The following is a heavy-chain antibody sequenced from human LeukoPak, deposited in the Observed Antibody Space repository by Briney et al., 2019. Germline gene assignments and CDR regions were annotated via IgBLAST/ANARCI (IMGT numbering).Heavy chain of an antibody. D-gene: IGHD3-16*02. CDR2: IYSGGST. J-gene: IGHJ4*02. V-gene: IGHV3-53*01. Sequence: PGGSLRLSCAASGFTVSSNYMSWVRQAPGKGLEWVSVIYSGGSTYYADSVKGRFTISRDNSKSTLYLQMNSLRAEDTAVYYCASSQVITFGGVIALDYWGQGTLVTVSS. CDR3: ASSQVITFGGVIALDY. CDR1: GFTVSSNY.